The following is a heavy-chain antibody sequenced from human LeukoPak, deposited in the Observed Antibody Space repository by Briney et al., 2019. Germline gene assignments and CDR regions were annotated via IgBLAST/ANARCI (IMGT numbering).Heavy chain of an antibody. CDR3: ARDQGYDFWSGYSSNWFDP. CDR1: GGTFSSYA. D-gene: IGHD3-3*01. CDR2: IIPIFGTA. J-gene: IGHJ5*02. V-gene: IGHV1-69*06. Sequence: SVKVSCKASGGTFSSYAISWVRQAPGQGLEWMGGIIPIFGTANYAQKFQGRVTITADKSTSTAYMELSSLRSEDTAVYYCARDQGYDFWSGYSSNWFDPWGQGTLVTVSS.